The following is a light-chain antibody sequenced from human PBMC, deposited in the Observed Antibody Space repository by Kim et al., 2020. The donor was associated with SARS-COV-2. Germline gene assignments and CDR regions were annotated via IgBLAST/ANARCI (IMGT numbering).Light chain of an antibody. CDR2: GKN. V-gene: IGLV3-19*01. CDR3: NSRDKSGNHGV. Sequence: SSELTQDPAVSVALGQTVRITCQGDSLRTYYASWYQQKPGQAPRLVIYGKNKRPSGIPDRFSGSSSGNTASLTVTGAQAVDEADYYCNSRDKSGNHGVFGGGTKLTVL. CDR1: SLRTYY. J-gene: IGLJ2*01.